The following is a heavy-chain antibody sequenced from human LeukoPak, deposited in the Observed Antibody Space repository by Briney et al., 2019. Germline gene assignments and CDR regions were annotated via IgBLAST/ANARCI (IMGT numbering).Heavy chain of an antibody. D-gene: IGHD2/OR15-2a*01. CDR1: GGSISSSSYY. CDR3: ARDAKRFYAANWFDP. Sequence: SETLSLTCTVSGGSISSSSYYWGWIRQPPGKGLEWIGSIFYGGSTFYNPSLKRRVTISVDTSKNQFPLNLTSVTAADTAVYYCARDAKRFYAANWFDPWGQGTLVTVSS. V-gene: IGHV4-39*06. J-gene: IGHJ5*02. CDR2: IFYGGST.